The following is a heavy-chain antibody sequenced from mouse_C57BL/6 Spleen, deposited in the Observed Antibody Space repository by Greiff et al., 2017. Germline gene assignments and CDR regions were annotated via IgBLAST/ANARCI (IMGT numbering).Heavy chain of an antibody. J-gene: IGHJ2*01. Sequence: EVQLQQSGPELVKPGASVKISCKASGYTFTDYYMNWVKQSHGKSLEWIGDINPNNGGTSYNQKFKGKATLTVDKSSSTAYMELRSLTSEDSAVYYLARDVGYGSSPPGDWGQGTTLTVSS. D-gene: IGHD1-1*01. CDR3: ARDVGYGSSPPGD. CDR2: INPNNGGT. CDR1: GYTFTDYY. V-gene: IGHV1-26*01.